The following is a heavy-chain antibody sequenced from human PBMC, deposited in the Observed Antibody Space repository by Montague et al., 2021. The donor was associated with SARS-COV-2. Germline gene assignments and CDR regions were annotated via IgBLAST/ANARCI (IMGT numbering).Heavy chain of an antibody. D-gene: IGHD3-10*01. Sequence: PALVKPTQTLTLTCTFSGFSLTTGGMCVTWIRQPPGKALEWLAVVDCDDDKYYTSSLETRLAISKDTSRNQVVLTMTNMDPMDTGTYYCARIHGGTSGSFDYWGQGILVTVSS. J-gene: IGHJ4*02. CDR2: VDCDDDK. CDR3: ARIHGGTSGSFDY. CDR1: GFSLTTGGMC. V-gene: IGHV2-70*01.